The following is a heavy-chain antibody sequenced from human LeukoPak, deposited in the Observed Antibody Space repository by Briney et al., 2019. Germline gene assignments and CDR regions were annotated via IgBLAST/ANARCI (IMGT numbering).Heavy chain of an antibody. CDR2: IIPIFGTA. CDR1: GGTFSSYA. CDR3: ARDGGIAVAGEILVY. J-gene: IGHJ4*02. Sequence: SVKVSCKASGGTFSSYAISWVRQAPGQGLEWMGRIIPIFGTANYAQKFQGRVTITTDESTSTAYMELSSLRSEDTAMYYCARDGGIAVAGEILVYWGQGTLVTVSS. D-gene: IGHD6-19*01. V-gene: IGHV1-69*05.